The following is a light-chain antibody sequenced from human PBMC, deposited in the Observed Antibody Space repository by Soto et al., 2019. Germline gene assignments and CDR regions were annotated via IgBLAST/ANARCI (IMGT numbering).Light chain of an antibody. Sequence: EIVLTQSPATLSLSPGARATLSCRASQSVSRYLAWYQQKPGQAPRLLIYDASNRATGIPARFSGSGSGTDFTLTISSLEPEDFAVYHCQQRSNWPITFGQGTRLEIK. CDR2: DAS. CDR3: QQRSNWPIT. J-gene: IGKJ5*01. V-gene: IGKV3-11*01. CDR1: QSVSRY.